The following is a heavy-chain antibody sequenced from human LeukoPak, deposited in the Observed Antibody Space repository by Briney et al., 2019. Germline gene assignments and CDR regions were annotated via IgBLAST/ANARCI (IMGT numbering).Heavy chain of an antibody. D-gene: IGHD6-19*01. CDR3: AKGSGWYV. CDR1: GFTFDDYA. V-gene: IGHV3-9*01. J-gene: IGHJ4*02. Sequence: GGSLRLSCAASGFTFDDYAMRWVRQAPGKGLEWVSGISWNSGSIGYADSVKGRFTISRDNAKNSLYLQMNSLRAEDTAVYYCAKGSGWYVWGQGTLVTVSS. CDR2: ISWNSGSI.